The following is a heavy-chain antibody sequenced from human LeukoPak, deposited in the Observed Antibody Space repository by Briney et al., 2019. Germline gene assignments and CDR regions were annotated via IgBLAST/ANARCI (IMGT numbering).Heavy chain of an antibody. CDR1: GYSFTSCW. V-gene: IGHV5-51*01. J-gene: IGHJ4*02. Sequence: PGESLKISCKGSGYSFTSCWIGWVRQMPGKGLERMGIIYPGDSDTRYSPSFQGQVTISADKSISTAYLQWSSLKASDTAMYYCARQGGYDYEGSDYWGQGTLVTVST. D-gene: IGHD5-12*01. CDR2: IYPGDSDT. CDR3: ARQGGYDYEGSDY.